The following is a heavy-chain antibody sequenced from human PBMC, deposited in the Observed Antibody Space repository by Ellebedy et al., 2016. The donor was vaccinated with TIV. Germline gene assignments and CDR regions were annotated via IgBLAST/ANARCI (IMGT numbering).Heavy chain of an antibody. CDR3: ARSLGGTMVRGLGI. Sequence: ASVKVSCKASGGTFSSYAISWVRQAPGQGLEWMGGIIPIFGTANYAQKFQGRVTITADESTSTAYMELSSLRSEDTAVYYCARSLGGTMVRGLGIWGQGTMVTVSS. D-gene: IGHD3-10*01. V-gene: IGHV1-69*13. CDR1: GGTFSSYA. J-gene: IGHJ3*02. CDR2: IIPIFGTA.